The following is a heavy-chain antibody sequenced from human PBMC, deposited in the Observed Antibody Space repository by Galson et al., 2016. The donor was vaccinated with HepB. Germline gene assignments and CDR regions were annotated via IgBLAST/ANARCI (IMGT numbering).Heavy chain of an antibody. J-gene: IGHJ4*02. CDR1: EFIFSSYW. CDR2: ISGSGGST. D-gene: IGHD1-26*01. V-gene: IGHV3-23*01. CDR3: AKGYSSLRRFFDY. Sequence: SLRLSCAASEFIFSSYWMSWVRQAPGKGLEWVSAISGSGGSTYYADSVKGRFTISRDNSKNTLYLQMNSLRVEDTAVYYCAKGYSSLRRFFDYWGRGILVTVSS.